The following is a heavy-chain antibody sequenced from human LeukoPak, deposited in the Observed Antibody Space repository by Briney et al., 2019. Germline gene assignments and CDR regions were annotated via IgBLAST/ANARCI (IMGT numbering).Heavy chain of an antibody. J-gene: IGHJ4*02. CDR2: IFPSGGEI. V-gene: IGHV3-23*01. D-gene: IGHD2-8*02. CDR3: ATYRQVLLPFES. CDR1: GFTFSTFA. Sequence: GGSLRLSCAASGFTFSTFAMIWVRQPPGKGLEWVSSIFPSGGEIHYADSVRGRFTISRDNSKSTLSLQMNNLRAEDTAIYYCATYRQVLLPFESWGQGTLVTVSS.